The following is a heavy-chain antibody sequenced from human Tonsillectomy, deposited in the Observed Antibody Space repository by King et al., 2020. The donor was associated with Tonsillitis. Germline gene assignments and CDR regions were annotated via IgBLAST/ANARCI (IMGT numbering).Heavy chain of an antibody. J-gene: IGHJ3*01. Sequence: VQLVESGGGVVQPGGSLRLSCAASGFPFDDFAIYWVRQGPGKGLEWVSVISGDGNSVEYADSVKGRFTISRDNSKNSLYLQMNSLRTEDTALYYCTKDLSASSAYFDAFDVWGQGTMVTVSS. CDR1: GFPFDDFA. D-gene: IGHD3-22*01. CDR2: ISGDGNSV. V-gene: IGHV3-43*02. CDR3: TKDLSASSAYFDAFDV.